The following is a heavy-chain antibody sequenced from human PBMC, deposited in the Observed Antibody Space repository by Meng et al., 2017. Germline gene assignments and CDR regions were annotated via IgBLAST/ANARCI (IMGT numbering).Heavy chain of an antibody. CDR2: IYYSGST. Sequence: SETLSLTCTVSGGSISSSSYYWGWIRQPPGKGLEWIGSIYYSGSTYYNPSLKSRVTISVDTSKNQFSLKLSSVTAADTAVYYCARLRFERNWFDPWGQGTQVTVSS. V-gene: IGHV4-39*07. J-gene: IGHJ5*01. CDR3: ARLRFERNWFDP. CDR1: GGSISSSSYY. D-gene: IGHD4-17*01.